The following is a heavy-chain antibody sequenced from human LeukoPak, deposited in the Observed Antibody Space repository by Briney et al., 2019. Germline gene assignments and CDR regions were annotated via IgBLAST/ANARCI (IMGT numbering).Heavy chain of an antibody. Sequence: GGSLRLSCAASGFTFSSYSMNWVRQAPGKGLEWISYIRRDGSRIYYADSVEGRFIISRDNAKNSLYLQMDSLRVEDTAVYYCTRDPHALDFWGQGTLVTVSS. CDR2: IRRDGSRI. J-gene: IGHJ4*02. CDR3: TRDPHALDF. V-gene: IGHV3-21*05. CDR1: GFTFSSYS.